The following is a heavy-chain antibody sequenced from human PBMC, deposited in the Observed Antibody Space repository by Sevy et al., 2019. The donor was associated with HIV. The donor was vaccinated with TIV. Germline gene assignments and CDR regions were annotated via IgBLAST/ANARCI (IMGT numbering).Heavy chain of an antibody. J-gene: IGHJ4*02. Sequence: ASVKVSCKVSGYTLSELSMHWVRQPPGKGLEWMGRFDPDDGETIYAQRFQGGVTMTEDKSADTAYMELGSLRSEDTAMYYCATAREYYSDNSGYLDYWGQGTPVTVSS. CDR3: ATAREYYSDNSGYLDY. CDR2: FDPDDGET. V-gene: IGHV1-24*01. CDR1: GYTLSELS. D-gene: IGHD3-22*01.